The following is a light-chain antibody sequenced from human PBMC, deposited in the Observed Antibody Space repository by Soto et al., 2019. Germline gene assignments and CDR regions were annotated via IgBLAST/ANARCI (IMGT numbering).Light chain of an antibody. CDR3: QQHTDWPPLT. CDR1: QSVNTK. Sequence: EIVMTQSPATLSVSPGERVTLSCRASQSVNTKLAWYQQKPGQPPRLLIYGASTRATGVPARFSGSGSGTDVILTISSLQSEDFAVYYCQQHTDWPPLTFGQGTRLEIK. CDR2: GAS. J-gene: IGKJ5*01. V-gene: IGKV3-15*01.